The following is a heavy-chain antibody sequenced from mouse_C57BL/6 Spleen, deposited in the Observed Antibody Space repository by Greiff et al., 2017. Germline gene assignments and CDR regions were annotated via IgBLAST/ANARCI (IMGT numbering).Heavy chain of an antibody. CDR3: TREYYYGSSFGYFDV. CDR1: GYTFTDYE. CDR2: IDPETGGT. V-gene: IGHV1-15*01. D-gene: IGHD1-1*01. Sequence: QVQLQQSGAELVRPGASVTLSCKASGYTFTDYEMHWVKQTPVHGLEWIGAIDPETGGTAYNQKFKGKAILTADKSSSTAYMELRSLTSEDSAVYYGTREYYYGSSFGYFDVWGTGTTVTVSS. J-gene: IGHJ1*03.